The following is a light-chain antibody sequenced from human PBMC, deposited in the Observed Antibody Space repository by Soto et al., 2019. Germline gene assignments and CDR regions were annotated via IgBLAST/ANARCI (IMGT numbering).Light chain of an antibody. CDR2: WAS. CDR1: XXXLYSSNNKNY. CDR3: QQYYNTPLT. Sequence: DIVMTQSPDALAVSXCEXATXXXXSXXXXLYSSNNKNYLAWYQQKPRQPPKLLIYWASTRESGVPDRFSGSGSGTDFTLTISSLQAEDVAVYYCQQYYNTPLTFGGGTKVDIK. J-gene: IGKJ4*01. V-gene: IGKV4-1*01.